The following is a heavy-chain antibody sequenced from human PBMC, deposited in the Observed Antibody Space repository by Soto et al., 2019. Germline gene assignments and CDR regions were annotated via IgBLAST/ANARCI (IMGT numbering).Heavy chain of an antibody. CDR3: TKAGAESLGSCSRGSCRRNYHYYMDV. CDR2: MNPDSGNT. V-gene: IGHV1-8*01. Sequence: ASVKVSCKASGYIFSSYDIIWVRQAAGQGLEWMGWMNPDSGNTGYAQKFQGRVAMTRDTSTNTAYMELSSLRSEDTADYYCTKAGAESLGSCSRGSCRRNYHYYMDVWGKGTTVTVSS. J-gene: IGHJ6*03. CDR1: GYIFSSYD. D-gene: IGHD2-15*01.